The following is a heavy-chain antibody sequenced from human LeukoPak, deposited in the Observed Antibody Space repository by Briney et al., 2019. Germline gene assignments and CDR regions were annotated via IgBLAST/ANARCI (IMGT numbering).Heavy chain of an antibody. CDR1: GFTVSTNY. CDR2: ISSSSSYI. J-gene: IGHJ4*02. CDR3: ARERVVAATLFDY. V-gene: IGHV3-21*01. D-gene: IGHD2-15*01. Sequence: GGSLRLSCAASGFTVSTNYMSWVRQAPGKGLEWVSSISSSSSYIYYADSVKGRFTISRDNAKNSLYLQMNSLRAEDTAVYYCARERVVAATLFDYWGQGTLVTVSS.